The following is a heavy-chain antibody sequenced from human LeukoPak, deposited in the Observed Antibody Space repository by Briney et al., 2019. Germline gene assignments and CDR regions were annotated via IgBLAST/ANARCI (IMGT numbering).Heavy chain of an antibody. V-gene: IGHV3-21*01. CDR1: GFTFSSYS. CDR3: ARVLGAKGPSDY. CDR2: ISSSSSYI. J-gene: IGHJ4*02. D-gene: IGHD1-26*01. Sequence: GGSLRLSCAASGFTFSSYSMNWVRQAPGKGLEWVSSISSSSSYIYYADSVKGRFTISRDNAKNSLYLQMNSLRAEDTAVYYCARVLGAKGPSDYWGQGTLVTVSS.